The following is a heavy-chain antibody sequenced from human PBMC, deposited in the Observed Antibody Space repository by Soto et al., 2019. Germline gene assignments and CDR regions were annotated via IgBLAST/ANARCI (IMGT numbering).Heavy chain of an antibody. CDR3: ARGVDPGALLLWFGELWDTPYYYYYYMDV. D-gene: IGHD3-10*01. Sequence: PGGSLRLSCAASGFTFDDYAMHWVRQAPWKGLEWVSGISWNSGSIGYADSVKGRFTISRDNAKNPLYLQMNSLRAEDTAVYYCARGVDPGALLLWFGELWDTPYYYYYYMDVWGKGTTVTVSS. CDR1: GFTFDDYA. J-gene: IGHJ6*03. V-gene: IGHV3-9*01. CDR2: ISWNSGSI.